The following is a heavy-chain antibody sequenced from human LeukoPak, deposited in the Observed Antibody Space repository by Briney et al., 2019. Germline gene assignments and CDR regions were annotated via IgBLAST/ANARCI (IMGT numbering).Heavy chain of an antibody. J-gene: IGHJ4*02. Sequence: GGSLRLSCAASGFSFSSYGMHWVRQAPGKGLEWVAVISYDGSTQYYADSVKGRFTISRDNSKNTLYLQMNSLRAEDTGVYYCAKLWFGELGAVYFDYWGQGTLVTVSS. D-gene: IGHD3-10*01. CDR1: GFSFSSYG. CDR2: ISYDGSTQ. CDR3: AKLWFGELGAVYFDY. V-gene: IGHV3-30*18.